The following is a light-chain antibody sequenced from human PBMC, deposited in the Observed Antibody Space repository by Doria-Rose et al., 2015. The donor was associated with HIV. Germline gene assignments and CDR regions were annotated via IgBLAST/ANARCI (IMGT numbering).Light chain of an antibody. Sequence: TQSPGTLSLSPGERATLSCRASQSISSTYLARYQQKPGQAPSLIIYDGSASATGIPDRFSASGSETDFTLTINRLEPEEFALYYCHQYGTSWTFVQGTKVEI. CDR2: DGS. J-gene: IGKJ1*01. V-gene: IGKV3-20*01. CDR1: QSISSTY. CDR3: HQYGTSWT.